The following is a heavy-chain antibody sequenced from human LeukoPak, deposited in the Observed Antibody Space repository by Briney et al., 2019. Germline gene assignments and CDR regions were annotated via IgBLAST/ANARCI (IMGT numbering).Heavy chain of an antibody. Sequence: SETLSLTCTVSGGSISSYYWGWIRQPPGKGLEWIGSIYCSGSTYYNPSLKSRVTISVDTSKNQFSLKLSSVTAADTAVYYCARGLWDTVTRRWFDPWGQGTLVTVSS. V-gene: IGHV4-39*01. CDR3: ARGLWDTVTRRWFDP. D-gene: IGHD4-17*01. CDR1: GGSISSYY. CDR2: IYCSGST. J-gene: IGHJ5*02.